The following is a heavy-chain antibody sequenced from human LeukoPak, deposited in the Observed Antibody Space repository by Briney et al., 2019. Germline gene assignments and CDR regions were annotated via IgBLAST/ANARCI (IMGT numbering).Heavy chain of an antibody. CDR1: GFTFSSYA. V-gene: IGHV3-23*01. J-gene: IGHJ4*02. CDR2: MSGSGGMT. CDR3: AKGPFFYYDASGYNYFDF. D-gene: IGHD3-22*01. Sequence: PGGSLRLSCAASGFTFSSYAMSWVRQAPGKGLEWVSAMSGSGGMTYYADSVKGRFTISRDTSKKTLYLQMNSLRAEDTAVYYCAKGPFFYYDASGYNYFDFWGQGTLVTVSS.